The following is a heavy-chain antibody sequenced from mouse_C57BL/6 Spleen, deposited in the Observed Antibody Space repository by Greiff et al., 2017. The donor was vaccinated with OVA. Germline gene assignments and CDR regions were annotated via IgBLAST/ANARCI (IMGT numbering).Heavy chain of an antibody. D-gene: IGHD2-4*01. Sequence: EVQVVESGGGLVKPGGSLKLSCAASGFTFSDYGMHWVRPAPEKGLEGVAYIRSGSSTIYYADTVKGRFTISRDNAKNTLFLQMTSLRSEDTAMYYCARYDYGWYCDVWGTGTTVTVSS. CDR2: IRSGSSTI. CDR1: GFTFSDYG. CDR3: ARYDYGWYCDV. J-gene: IGHJ1*03. V-gene: IGHV5-17*01.